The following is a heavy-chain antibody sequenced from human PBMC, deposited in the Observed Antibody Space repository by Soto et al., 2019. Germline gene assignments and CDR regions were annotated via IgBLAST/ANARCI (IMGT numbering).Heavy chain of an antibody. CDR1: GDSLSSDGYY. V-gene: IGHV4-31*03. J-gene: IGHJ5*02. D-gene: IGHD3-16*01. CDR3: VRAPLGVGEWFDP. CDR2: IYNTGAT. Sequence: PSETLSLTCTVSGDSLSSDGYYWGWIRQFPVKCLEWICYIYNTGATYYKPSLNIRRTISFFTSKDQFSLKLTSVTAAYTAVYYCVRAPLGVGEWFDPWGQGTTVTVSS.